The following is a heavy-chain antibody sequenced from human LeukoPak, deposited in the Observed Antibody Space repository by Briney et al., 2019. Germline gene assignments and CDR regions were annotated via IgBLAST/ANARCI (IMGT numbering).Heavy chain of an antibody. CDR2: MYYSGNT. J-gene: IGHJ4*02. CDR1: GGSISSSSYY. D-gene: IGHD6-13*01. Sequence: SETLSLTCTVSGGSISSSSYYWGWIRQPPGEGLEWIGSMYYSGNTYYNPSLKSRVTISVDTSKNQFSLKLSSVTAADTAVYYCARQLRIAAAPYYFDYWGQGTLVTVSS. V-gene: IGHV4-39*01. CDR3: ARQLRIAAAPYYFDY.